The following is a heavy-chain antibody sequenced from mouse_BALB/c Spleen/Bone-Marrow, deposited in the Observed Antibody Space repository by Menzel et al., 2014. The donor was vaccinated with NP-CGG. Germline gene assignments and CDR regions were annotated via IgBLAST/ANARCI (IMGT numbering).Heavy chain of an antibody. CDR1: GFTFSTYA. CDR3: ARAPQLLYYFDY. V-gene: IGHV5-6-5*01. CDR2: ISNGGST. Sequence: EVKVVESGGGLVKPGGSLKLSCAASGFTFSTYAMSWVRQTPEKRLEGVASISNGGSTYYQDSVKGRFTISRDNARNIPSLQMSSLRSEDTTMYYCARAPQLLYYFDYWGQGTTLTVSS. D-gene: IGHD4-1*02. J-gene: IGHJ2*01.